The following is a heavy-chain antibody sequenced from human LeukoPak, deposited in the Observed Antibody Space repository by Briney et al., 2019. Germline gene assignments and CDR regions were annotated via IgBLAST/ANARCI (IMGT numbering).Heavy chain of an antibody. CDR1: GGSISSYY. Sequence: SETLSLTCTDSGGSISSYYWSWIRQPPGKGLEWIGYIYYSGSTNYNPSLKSRVTISVDTSKNQFSLKLSSVTAADTAVYYCARSYYDSSGYYFDYWGQGTLVTVSS. V-gene: IGHV4-59*01. J-gene: IGHJ4*02. D-gene: IGHD3-22*01. CDR2: IYYSGST. CDR3: ARSYYDSSGYYFDY.